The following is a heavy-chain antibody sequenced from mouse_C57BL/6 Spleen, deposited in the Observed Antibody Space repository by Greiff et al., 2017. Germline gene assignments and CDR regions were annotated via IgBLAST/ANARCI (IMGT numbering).Heavy chain of an antibody. CDR3: VKYGDNYYDGTLYYIDY. D-gene: IGHD1-1*01. J-gene: IGHJ2*01. Sequence: EVQLQQSGPELVKPGASVKISCKASGYSFTDYNMNWVKQSNGKSLEWIGVINPNYGTTSYNQKFKGKATLTVDQSSSTAYMQLNSLTSEDSADYYSVKYGDNYYDGTLYYIDYWGQGTTLTVSS. V-gene: IGHV1-39*01. CDR1: GYSFTDYN. CDR2: INPNYGTT.